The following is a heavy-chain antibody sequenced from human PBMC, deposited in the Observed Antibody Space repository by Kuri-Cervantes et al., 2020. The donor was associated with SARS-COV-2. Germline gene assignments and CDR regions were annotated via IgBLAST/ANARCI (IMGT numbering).Heavy chain of an antibody. CDR3: ARALGRSSGYLYYFDY. CDR1: GFTFSSYE. J-gene: IGHJ4*02. D-gene: IGHD3-22*01. CDR2: ISSSSSYI. V-gene: IGHV3-21*01. Sequence: GESLKISCAVSGFTFSSYEMNWVRQAPGKGLEWVSPISSSSSYIYYADSVKGRFTISRDNAKNSLYLQMNSLRAEDTAVYYCARALGRSSGYLYYFDYWGQGTLVTVSS.